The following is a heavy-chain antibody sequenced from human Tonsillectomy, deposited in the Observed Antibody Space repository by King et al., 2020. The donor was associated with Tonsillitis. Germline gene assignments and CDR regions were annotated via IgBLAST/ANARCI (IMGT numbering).Heavy chain of an antibody. V-gene: IGHV3-48*03. D-gene: IGHD3-10*01. CDR1: GFTFSSYE. Sequence: DAQLVESGGGLVQPGGSLRLSCAASGFTFSSYEMNWVRQAPGKGLEWVSYISSSGDTIYYADSMKGRFTISRDNAKNSLYLQMDSLRAEDTAVYYCARVSVVRGIYYFYYYMDVWGKGTTVTVSS. J-gene: IGHJ6*03. CDR2: ISSSGDTI. CDR3: ARVSVVRGIYYFYYYMDV.